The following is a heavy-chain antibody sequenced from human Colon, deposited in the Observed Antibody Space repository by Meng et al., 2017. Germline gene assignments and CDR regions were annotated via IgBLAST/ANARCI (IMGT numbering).Heavy chain of an antibody. CDR1: SVSSSSSNR. J-gene: IGHJ5*01. Sequence: PCLVNASGSLSLTFPFGSVSSSSSNRWTWLRQPPGKELEWIGEIYHSGNTNYNPSLKILVTISVDKSKNQFSLKLNSVTAADTAVYFCARRAPLWFGELASLDSWGQGTLVTVSS. D-gene: IGHD3-10*01. CDR2: IYHSGNT. CDR3: ARRAPLWFGELASLDS. V-gene: IGHV4-4*02.